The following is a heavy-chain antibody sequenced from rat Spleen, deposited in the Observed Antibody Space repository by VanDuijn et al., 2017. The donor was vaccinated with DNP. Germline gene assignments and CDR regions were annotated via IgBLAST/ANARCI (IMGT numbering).Heavy chain of an antibody. CDR1: GLSLTSNS. CDR3: ARIGGANWGYYFDC. D-gene: IGHD5-1*01. Sequence: QVQLKESGPGLVQPSQTLSLTCTVSGLSLTSNSVSWIRQPPGKGLEWMGVIWSNGNTDYNSAIKSRLSISRDTSKSQVVLKMNGLQPEGTTMYFCARIGGANWGYYFDCWGQGVMVTVSS. CDR2: IWSNGNT. J-gene: IGHJ2*01. V-gene: IGHV2-47*01.